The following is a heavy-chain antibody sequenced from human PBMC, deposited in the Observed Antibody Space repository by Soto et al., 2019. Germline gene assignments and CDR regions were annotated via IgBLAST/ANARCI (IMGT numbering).Heavy chain of an antibody. CDR3: AKDFDFWSGVDY. CDR1: GFTFDDYA. D-gene: IGHD3-3*01. CDR2: ISWNSGSV. J-gene: IGHJ4*02. Sequence: EVQLVESGGGLVQPGTSLRLTCAASGFTFDDYAMHWVRQVPGKGLEWVSGISWNSGSVDYADSVKGRFTISRDNAKRTLYLQLNSLTPGDTGFYSCAKDFDFWSGVDYWGQGTLVTVSS. V-gene: IGHV3-9*01.